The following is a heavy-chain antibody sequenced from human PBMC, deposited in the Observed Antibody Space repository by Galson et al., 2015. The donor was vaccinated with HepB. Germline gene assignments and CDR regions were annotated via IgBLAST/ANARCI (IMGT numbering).Heavy chain of an antibody. J-gene: IGHJ4*02. CDR3: ARDRGKVTPEYYFDY. D-gene: IGHD3-10*01. CDR2: IWYDGSNK. Sequence: SLRLSCAASGFTFSSYGMHWVRQAPGKGLEWVAVIWYDGSNKYYADSVKGRFTISRDNSKNTLYLQMNSLRAEDTAVYYCARDRGKVTPEYYFDYWGQGTLVTVSS. CDR1: GFTFSSYG. V-gene: IGHV3-33*01.